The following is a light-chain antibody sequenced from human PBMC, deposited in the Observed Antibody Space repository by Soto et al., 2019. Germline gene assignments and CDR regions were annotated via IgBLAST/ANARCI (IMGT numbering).Light chain of an antibody. J-gene: IGKJ1*01. Sequence: EIVLTQASGTLSLSPEERATLSRRASQSVSNNYLAWYQQKPGQAPRLLIYGASNRATGIPDRFSGSGSGTDFTLTISRLEPEDFAVYYCQQYGSSGTFGQGTKVDIK. CDR3: QQYGSSGT. CDR1: QSVSNNY. V-gene: IGKV3-20*01. CDR2: GAS.